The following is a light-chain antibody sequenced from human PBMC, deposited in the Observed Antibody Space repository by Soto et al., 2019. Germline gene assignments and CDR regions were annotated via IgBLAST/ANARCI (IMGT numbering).Light chain of an antibody. Sequence: ETELPQSPLTLPLSNGQRATLSCVASQSLSSSYLAWYQQKPGQAPRLLIYGASSRATGIPDRFSGSGSGTDFTLTISRLEPEDFAVYYCQQYHNSPLTFGTGTKVDI. CDR3: QQYHNSPLT. V-gene: IGKV3-20*01. CDR2: GAS. J-gene: IGKJ4*01. CDR1: QSLSSSY.